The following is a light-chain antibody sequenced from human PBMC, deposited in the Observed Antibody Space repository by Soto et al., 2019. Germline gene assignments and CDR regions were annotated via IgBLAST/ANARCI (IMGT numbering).Light chain of an antibody. Sequence: DIQMTQSPSSVSASVGDRVTMTCRASQNIITYLNWYHQRTGKAPKLLVYDASILETGVPSRFRGGGSGTDFTFTIYILKPAGIATYYFQQYDDRALTLGGGTKV. CDR1: QNIITY. V-gene: IGKV1-33*01. J-gene: IGKJ4*01. CDR3: QQYDDRALT. CDR2: DAS.